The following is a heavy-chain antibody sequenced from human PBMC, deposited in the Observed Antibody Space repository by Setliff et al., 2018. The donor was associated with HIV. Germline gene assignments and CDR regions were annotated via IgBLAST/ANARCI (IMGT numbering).Heavy chain of an antibody. D-gene: IGHD3-16*01. CDR3: TTGLGHSDFDY. CDR1: GFTFSDYW. V-gene: IGHV3-7*03. Sequence: PGGSLRLSCAASGFTFSDYWMSWVRQAPGKGLEWVASIKEGGSEKYYVASVRGRFTMSRDNAKNLLYLEMNSLQTEDTAVYYCTTGLGHSDFDYWGQGTLVTVSS. CDR2: IKEGGSEK. J-gene: IGHJ4*02.